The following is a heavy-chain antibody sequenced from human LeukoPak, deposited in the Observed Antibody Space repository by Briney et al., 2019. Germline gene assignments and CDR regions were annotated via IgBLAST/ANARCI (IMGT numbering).Heavy chain of an antibody. V-gene: IGHV1-69*04. D-gene: IGHD5-18*01. Sequence: SVEVSCKASGGTFSSYAISWVRQAPGQGLEWMGRIIPILGIANYAQKFQGRVTITADKSTSTAYMELSSLRSEDTAVYYCARDVDTPWAFDYWGQGTLVTVSS. CDR2: IIPILGIA. CDR3: ARDVDTPWAFDY. CDR1: GGTFSSYA. J-gene: IGHJ4*02.